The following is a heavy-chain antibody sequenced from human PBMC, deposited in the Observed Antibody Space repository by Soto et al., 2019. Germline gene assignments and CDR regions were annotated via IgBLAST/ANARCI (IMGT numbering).Heavy chain of an antibody. CDR3: GREKDYSSWSSVEYLQY. D-gene: IGHD6-13*01. Sequence: ASVKVSCKASVYTFSRHDISWVRQAPGQGLEWMGWISGYNGNTNYAQKFQGRDIMTTDTSTNTVFMDLRSLSSDDTAIYYCGREKDYSSWSSVEYLQYWGQGTLVTVSS. CDR2: ISGYNGNT. J-gene: IGHJ1*01. CDR1: VYTFSRHD. V-gene: IGHV1-18*01.